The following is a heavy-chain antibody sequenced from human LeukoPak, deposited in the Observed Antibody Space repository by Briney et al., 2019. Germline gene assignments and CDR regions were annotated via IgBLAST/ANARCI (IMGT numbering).Heavy chain of an antibody. CDR3: ARGGSTIFGVVIIPFDY. V-gene: IGHV4-34*01. CDR2: INHSGST. D-gene: IGHD3-3*01. CDR1: GGSFSGYY. Sequence: SETLSLTCAVYGGSFSGYYWSWIRQPPGKGLEWIGEINHSGSTNYNPSLKSRVTISVDTSKNQFSLKLSSVTAANTAVYYCARGGSTIFGVVIIPFDYWGQGTLVTVSS. J-gene: IGHJ4*02.